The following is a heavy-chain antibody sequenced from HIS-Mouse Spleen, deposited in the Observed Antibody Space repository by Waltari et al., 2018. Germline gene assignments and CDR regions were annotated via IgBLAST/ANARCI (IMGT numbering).Heavy chain of an antibody. Sequence: QVQLVESGGGVVQPGRSLRLSCAASGFTFSSYGMHRVRQAPGKGLEWVAVISYDGSNKYYAESVKGRFTISRDNSKNTLYLQMNSLRAEDTAVYYCAKVNSGSYYFDYWGQGTLVTVSS. CDR1: GFTFSSYG. CDR2: ISYDGSNK. D-gene: IGHD1-26*01. J-gene: IGHJ4*02. V-gene: IGHV3-30*18. CDR3: AKVNSGSYYFDY.